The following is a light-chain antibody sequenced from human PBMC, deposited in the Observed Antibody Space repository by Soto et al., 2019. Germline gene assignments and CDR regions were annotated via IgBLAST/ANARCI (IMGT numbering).Light chain of an antibody. Sequence: SALTQPPSASGTPGQRVTISCSGSSSNIGSNYVYWYQQLPGTAPKLLIYRNNQRPSEVPDRFSGSKSGTSASLAISGLRSEGEADYYCAAWDDSLSVVFGGGTKVTVL. J-gene: IGLJ2*01. CDR1: SSNIGSNY. CDR2: RNN. V-gene: IGLV1-47*01. CDR3: AAWDDSLSVV.